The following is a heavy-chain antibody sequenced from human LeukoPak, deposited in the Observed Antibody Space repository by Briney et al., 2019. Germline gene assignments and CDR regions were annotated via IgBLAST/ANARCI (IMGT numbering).Heavy chain of an antibody. V-gene: IGHV3-23*01. CDR1: GFTFSSYA. CDR3: AKDSSDFYDSGSDYFDY. J-gene: IGHJ4*02. D-gene: IGHD3-10*01. CDR2: INDSGGSS. Sequence: GSLRLSCAASGFTFSSYAMNWVRQAPGKGLEWVSTINDSGGSSYYADSVKGRFTMSRDNSKNTLYLHMNSLRAEDTAVYYRAKDSSDFYDSGSDYFDYWGQGSLVTVSS.